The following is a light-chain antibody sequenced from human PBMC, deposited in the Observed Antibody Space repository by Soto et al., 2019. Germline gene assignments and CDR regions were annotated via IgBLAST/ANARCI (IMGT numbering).Light chain of an antibody. CDR2: GAS. CDR3: QQYGSSPPVT. CDR1: QSVSSSY. V-gene: IGKV3-20*01. J-gene: IGKJ4*01. Sequence: EIVLTQSPGTLSLSPGERATLSCSASQSVSSSYLAWYQQKPGQAPRLLLYGASSRATGIPDRFSGSGSGTDFTLTISRLEPEDFAVYYCQQYGSSPPVTFGGWNKVAI.